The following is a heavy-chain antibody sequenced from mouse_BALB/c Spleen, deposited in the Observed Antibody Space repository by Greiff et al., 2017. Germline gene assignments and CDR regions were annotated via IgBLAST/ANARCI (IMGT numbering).Heavy chain of an antibody. D-gene: IGHD2-2*01. CDR2: IDTSDSYT. V-gene: IGHV1-69*01. CDR3: ARGGWLRPFDY. CDR1: GYTFTDYW. Sequence: VQLQQPGAELVMPGASVKMSCKASGYTFTDYWMHWVKQRPGQGLEWIGAIDTSDSYTSYNQKFKGKATLTVVESSSTAYMQLSSLTSEDSAVYYSARGGWLRPFDYWGQGTTLTVSA. J-gene: IGHJ2*01.